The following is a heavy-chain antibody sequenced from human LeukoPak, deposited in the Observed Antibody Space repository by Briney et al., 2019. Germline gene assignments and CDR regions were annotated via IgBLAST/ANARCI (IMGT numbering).Heavy chain of an antibody. CDR1: GFTFSSYS. CDR3: ASSRQLDY. Sequence: PGGSLTLSCAASGFTFSSYSMNWVRQAPGKGLEWFSYISPGSGSIYYADSVKGRFTIYRDNAKNSLYLQMNCLRAEDTAVYYCASSRQLDYWGQGTLVTVSS. D-gene: IGHD6-13*01. J-gene: IGHJ4*02. V-gene: IGHV3-48*01. CDR2: ISPGSGSI.